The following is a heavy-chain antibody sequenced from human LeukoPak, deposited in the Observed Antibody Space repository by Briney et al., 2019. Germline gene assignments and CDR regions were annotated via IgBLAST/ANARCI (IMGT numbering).Heavy chain of an antibody. Sequence: GGSLRLSCAASGFTLSYYGMHWVRQAPGKGLEWVAVISYDGSIKYYAGSVKGRFTISRDNSKNTLYLQMNSLRAEDTAVYYCAKDEDTWGYTISGCWGQGTLVTVSS. J-gene: IGHJ4*02. V-gene: IGHV3-30*18. D-gene: IGHD3-16*01. CDR2: ISYDGSIK. CDR1: GFTLSYYG. CDR3: AKDEDTWGYTISGC.